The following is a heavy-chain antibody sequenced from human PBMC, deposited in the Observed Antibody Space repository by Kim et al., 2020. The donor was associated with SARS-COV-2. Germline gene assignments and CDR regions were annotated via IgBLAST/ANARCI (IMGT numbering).Heavy chain of an antibody. CDR3: ARDENSSGWPIFDY. CDR1: GFTVSSNY. Sequence: GGSLRLSCAASGFTVSSNYMSWVRQAPGKGLEWVSVIYSGGSTYYADSVKGRFTISRDNSKNTLYLQMNSLRAEDTAVYYCARDENSSGWPIFDYWGQGTLVTVSS. CDR2: IYSGGST. J-gene: IGHJ4*02. D-gene: IGHD6-19*01. V-gene: IGHV3-53*01.